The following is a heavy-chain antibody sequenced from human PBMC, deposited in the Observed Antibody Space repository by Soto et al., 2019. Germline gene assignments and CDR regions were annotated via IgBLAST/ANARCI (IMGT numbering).Heavy chain of an antibody. CDR3: ARLPKGSLVTA. D-gene: IGHD2-21*02. V-gene: IGHV3-48*02. J-gene: IGHJ4*02. CDR2: ISSSSDST. Sequence: LVESGGGLVYPGGSLTLSCVGSGFRFSEHSMNWVRQAPGKGLQWVSYISSSSDSTYYADSVKGRFTVSRDNAKNALFLQMNSLRDDDTATYYCARLPKGSLVTAWGQRVRVTVSS. CDR1: GFRFSEHS.